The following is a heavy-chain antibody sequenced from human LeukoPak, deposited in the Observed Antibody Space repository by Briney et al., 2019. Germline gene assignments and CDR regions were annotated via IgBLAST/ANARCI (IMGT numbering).Heavy chain of an antibody. J-gene: IGHJ5*02. CDR2: INPNSGGT. CDR3: ARDRGGGNSFDP. Sequence: ASVKVSCKASGYTFTGYYMHWVRQAPGQGLEWMGWINPNSGGTNYAQKFQGRVTMTRDTSISTAYMELSRLRSDDTAVYYCARDRGGGNSFDPWGQGTLVTVSS. V-gene: IGHV1-2*02. CDR1: GYTFTGYY. D-gene: IGHD4-23*01.